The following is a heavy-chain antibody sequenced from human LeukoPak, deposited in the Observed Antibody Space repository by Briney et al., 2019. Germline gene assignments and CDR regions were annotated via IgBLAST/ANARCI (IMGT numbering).Heavy chain of an antibody. CDR3: ARSRGYRGYGMDV. CDR1: GYSFTSYW. J-gene: IGHJ6*04. D-gene: IGHD6-25*01. CDR2: IYPGDSDT. V-gene: IGHV5-51*03. Sequence: GESLTISCKGSGYSFTSYWLGWARQMPGKGLEWMGIIYPGDSDTRYSPSFQGQVTISADKSISTAYLQWSSLKASDTAMYYCARSRGYRGYGMDVWGKGTTVTVSS.